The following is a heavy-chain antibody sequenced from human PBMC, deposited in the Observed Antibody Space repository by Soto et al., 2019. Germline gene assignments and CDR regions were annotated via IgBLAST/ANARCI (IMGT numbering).Heavy chain of an antibody. J-gene: IGHJ6*03. CDR1: GFTFSSYS. D-gene: IGHD3-16*01. CDR3: ARDMRSYYMDV. V-gene: IGHV3-48*01. Sequence: GGSLRLSCAASGFTFSSYSMNWVRQAPGKGLEWVSYISSSSSTIYYADSVKGRFTISRDNAKNSLYLQMNSLRAEDTAVYYCARDMRSYYMDVWGKGTTVTVSS. CDR2: ISSSSSTI.